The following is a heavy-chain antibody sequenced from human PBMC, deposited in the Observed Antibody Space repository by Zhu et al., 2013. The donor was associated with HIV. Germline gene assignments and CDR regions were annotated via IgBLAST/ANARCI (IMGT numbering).Heavy chain of an antibody. Sequence: QVQLVQSGAEVKKPGASVKVSCKVSGYTLTELSMHWVRQAPGKGLEWMGGFDPEDGETIYAQKFQGRVTMTEDTSTDTAYMELSSLRSEDTAVYYCATVSDIVVVVAATAPLDVWGQGTTVTVSS. J-gene: IGHJ6*02. CDR2: FDPEDGET. CDR3: ATVSDIVVVVAATAPLDV. CDR1: GYTLTELS. V-gene: IGHV1-24*01. D-gene: IGHD2-15*01.